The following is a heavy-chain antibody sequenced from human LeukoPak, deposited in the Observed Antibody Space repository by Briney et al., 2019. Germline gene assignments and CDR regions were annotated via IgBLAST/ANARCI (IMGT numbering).Heavy chain of an antibody. Sequence: SQTLSLTCTVSGGSICSGSYYWSWIRQPAGKGLEWIGRIYTSGSTNYNPSLKSRVTISVDTSKNQFSLKLSSVTAADTAVYYCARVMGGFTIDYWGQGTLVTVSS. D-gene: IGHD3-10*01. CDR1: GGSICSGSYY. CDR2: IYTSGST. J-gene: IGHJ4*02. V-gene: IGHV4-61*02. CDR3: ARVMGGFTIDY.